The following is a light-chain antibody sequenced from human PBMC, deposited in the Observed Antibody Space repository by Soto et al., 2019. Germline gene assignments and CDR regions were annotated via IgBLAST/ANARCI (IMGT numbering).Light chain of an antibody. CDR3: QQYDNLPLT. CDR1: QNIRNW. V-gene: IGKV1-33*01. CDR2: DAS. J-gene: IGKJ4*01. Sequence: DIQMTQSPSTLSASVGDSVTITCRASQNIRNWLAWYQQKPGKAPNLLIYDASNLETGVPSRFSGSGSGTHFTFTISSLQPEDIATYYCQQYDNLPLTFGGGTKVDIK.